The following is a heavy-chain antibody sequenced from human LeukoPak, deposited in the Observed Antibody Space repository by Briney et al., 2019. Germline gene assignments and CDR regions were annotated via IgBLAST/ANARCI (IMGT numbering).Heavy chain of an antibody. D-gene: IGHD3-9*01. V-gene: IGHV4-59*11. Sequence: PSETLSLTCTVSGGSISSHYWSWIRQPPGKGLEWIGYIYYSGSTNYNPSLKSRVTISVDTSKNQFSLKLSSVTAADTAVYYCARVDDGILTGYSLAPWGQGTLVTVSS. CDR1: GGSISSHY. J-gene: IGHJ5*02. CDR2: IYYSGST. CDR3: ARVDDGILTGYSLAP.